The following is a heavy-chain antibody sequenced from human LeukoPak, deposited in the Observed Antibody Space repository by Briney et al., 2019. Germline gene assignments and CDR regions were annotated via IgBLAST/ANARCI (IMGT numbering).Heavy chain of an antibody. CDR2: INPNSGGT. D-gene: IGHD3-9*01. V-gene: IGHV1-2*02. Sequence: AASVKVSCKASGYTFTGYYLHWVRQAPGQGLEWMGWINPNSGGTNSAQRFQGRVTMTRDTSISTAYMELSRLRSDDTAVYYCARDSLLRYFDWLYQDDAFDIWGQGTMVTVSS. J-gene: IGHJ3*02. CDR3: ARDSLLRYFDWLYQDDAFDI. CDR1: GYTFTGYY.